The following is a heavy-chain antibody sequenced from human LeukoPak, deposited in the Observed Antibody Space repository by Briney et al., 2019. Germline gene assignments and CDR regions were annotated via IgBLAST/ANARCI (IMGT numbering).Heavy chain of an antibody. CDR3: AREPHGYSSSQLYYYYYMDV. D-gene: IGHD6-13*01. Sequence: PSETLSLTCTVSGGSISSYYWSWIRQPPGKGLEWIGYIYYSGSTNYNPSLKSRVTISVDTSKNQFSLKLSSVTAADTAVYYCAREPHGYSSSQLYYYYYMDVWGKGTTVTVSS. CDR2: IYYSGST. V-gene: IGHV4-59*01. J-gene: IGHJ6*03. CDR1: GGSISSYY.